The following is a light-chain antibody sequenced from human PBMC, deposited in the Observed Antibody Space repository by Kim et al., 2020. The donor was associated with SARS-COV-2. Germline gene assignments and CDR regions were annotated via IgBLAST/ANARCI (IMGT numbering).Light chain of an antibody. Sequence: SYELTQPLSPSVSPGQTASITCRGDKLGDKRACWYQQKPGQSPVLVIYQDDKRPSGNPERFSASHSGSTATLTISGTQTMEDADYYCQAWDNGTAVFGTG. CDR2: QDD. V-gene: IGLV3-1*01. CDR1: KLGDKR. J-gene: IGLJ1*01. CDR3: QAWDNGTAV.